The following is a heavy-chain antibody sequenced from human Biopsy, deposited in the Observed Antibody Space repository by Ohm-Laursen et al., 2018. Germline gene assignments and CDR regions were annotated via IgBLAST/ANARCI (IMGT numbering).Heavy chain of an antibody. J-gene: IGHJ3*01. V-gene: IGHV4-61*01. CDR1: GASVSSGSYD. Sequence: DTLSLTCSVSGASVSSGSYDWSWIRQPPGKGLEWIGNIYNDVSTKYNPSLRSRVTISADKSANQFSLKLRSVTAADTAVYYCARGYAGLYEAFDFWGQGTVVTVAS. CDR2: IYNDVST. CDR3: ARGYAGLYEAFDF. D-gene: IGHD5-18*01.